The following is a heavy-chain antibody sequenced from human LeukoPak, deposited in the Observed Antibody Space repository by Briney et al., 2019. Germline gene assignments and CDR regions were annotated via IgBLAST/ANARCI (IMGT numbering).Heavy chain of an antibody. Sequence: GSLRLSCAASGFTFSSYAMSGVRQAPGKGLEWVSAISGSGGSTYYADSVKGRFTIYRDNSKNTLYLQMNSLRAEDTAVYYCEKAHGWQYYFAYWGQGTLVTVSS. CDR1: GFTFSSYA. V-gene: IGHV3-23*01. D-gene: IGHD6-19*01. CDR2: ISGSGGST. J-gene: IGHJ4*02. CDR3: EKAHGWQYYFAY.